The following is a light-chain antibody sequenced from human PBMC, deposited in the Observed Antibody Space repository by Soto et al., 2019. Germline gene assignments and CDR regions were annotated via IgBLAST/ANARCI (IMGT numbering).Light chain of an antibody. Sequence: EIVLTQSPGTLSLSPGERATLSCRASQSVSSSYLAWYQQKPGQAPRLLIYGASSRATGIPARFSGSGSGTDFTLTISRLEPEDFAVYYCQQYGSSPSLGFGGGTKVEIK. J-gene: IGKJ4*01. CDR1: QSVSSSY. CDR2: GAS. CDR3: QQYGSSPSLG. V-gene: IGKV3-20*01.